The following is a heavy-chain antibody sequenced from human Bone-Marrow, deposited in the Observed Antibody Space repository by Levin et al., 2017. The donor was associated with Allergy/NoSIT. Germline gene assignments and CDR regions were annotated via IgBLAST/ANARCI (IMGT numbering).Heavy chain of an antibody. CDR1: GFTFSNAW. CDR2: IKSKTDGGTT. CDR3: TTLPRIAAAGRYYFDY. V-gene: IGHV3-15*01. D-gene: IGHD6-13*01. Sequence: GGSLRLSCAASGFTFSNAWMSWVRQAPGKGLEWVGRIKSKTDGGTTDYAAPVKGRFTISRDDSKNTLYLQMNSLKTEDTAVYYCTTLPRIAAAGRYYFDYWGQGTLVTVSS. J-gene: IGHJ4*02.